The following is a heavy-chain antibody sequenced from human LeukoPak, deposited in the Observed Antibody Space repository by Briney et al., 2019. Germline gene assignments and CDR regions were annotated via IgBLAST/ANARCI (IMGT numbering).Heavy chain of an antibody. CDR2: IWYDGSNK. CDR3: ARGSGTTDWYFDL. D-gene: IGHD1-7*01. CDR1: GSTFRNYG. V-gene: IGHV3-33*01. J-gene: IGHJ2*01. Sequence: GGSLRLSCKASGSTFRNYGMDWVRQAPGKGLEWVAIIWYDGSNKYSADSVKGRFTISRDNSKNTLYLQMNSLRAEDTAVYYCARGSGTTDWYFDLWGRGTLVTVSS.